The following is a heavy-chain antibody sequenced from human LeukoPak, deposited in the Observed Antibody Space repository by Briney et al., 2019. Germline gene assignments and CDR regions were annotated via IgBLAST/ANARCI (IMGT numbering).Heavy chain of an antibody. Sequence: GGSLRLSCVTSGFTFSHYYMAWIRQAPGKGLEWVSYISSSGSTIYYADSVKGRFTISRDNAKNSLYLQMNSLRAEDTAVYYCAGISSYGEGSFDYWGQGTLVTVSS. D-gene: IGHD5-18*01. CDR2: ISSSGSTI. J-gene: IGHJ4*02. V-gene: IGHV3-11*01. CDR1: GFTFSHYY. CDR3: AGISSYGEGSFDY.